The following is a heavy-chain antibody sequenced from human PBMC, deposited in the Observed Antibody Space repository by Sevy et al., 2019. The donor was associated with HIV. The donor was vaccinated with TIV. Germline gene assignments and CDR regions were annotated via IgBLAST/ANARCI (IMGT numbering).Heavy chain of an antibody. CDR3: ERGLLWFGDDAFDI. D-gene: IGHD3-10*01. CDR1: GFTFSSYA. V-gene: IGHV3-30-3*01. Sequence: GGSLRLSCAASGFTFSSYAMHWVRQAPGKGLEWVAGISYDGSNKYYADSVKGRFTISRDNSKNTLYLQMTSLRAEDTAVYYCERGLLWFGDDAFDIWGQGTMVTVSS. J-gene: IGHJ3*02. CDR2: ISYDGSNK.